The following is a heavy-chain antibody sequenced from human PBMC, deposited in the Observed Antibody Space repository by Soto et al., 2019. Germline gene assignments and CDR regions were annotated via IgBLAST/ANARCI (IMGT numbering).Heavy chain of an antibody. CDR1: GFSLSGSF. V-gene: IGHV3-73*02. CDR3: AGLRDTLWDRFTC. Sequence: EVELVESGGGLVQPGGSLKLSCAASGFSLSGSFIHWVRQASGKGPEWVGRIASRAHNYATAYGTSVQGRFTVSRYNSTNTAYMQMHALKAEDTAVYFCAGLRDTLWDRFTCWGRGILVTVSA. J-gene: IGHJ4*02. CDR2: IASRAHNYAT. D-gene: IGHD3-16*01.